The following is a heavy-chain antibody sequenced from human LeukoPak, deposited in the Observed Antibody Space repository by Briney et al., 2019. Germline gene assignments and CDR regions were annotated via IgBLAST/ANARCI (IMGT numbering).Heavy chain of an antibody. V-gene: IGHV4-38-2*02. J-gene: IGHJ4*02. CDR1: GYSISSGYY. CDR3: AREEYDILTGPSAPDY. Sequence: SETLSLTCTVSGYSISSGYYWGWIRQPPGKGLEWIGSIYHSGSTYYSPSLKSRVTISVDTSKNQFSLKLSSVTAADTAVYYCAREEYDILTGPSAPDYWGQGTLVTVSS. D-gene: IGHD3-9*01. CDR2: IYHSGST.